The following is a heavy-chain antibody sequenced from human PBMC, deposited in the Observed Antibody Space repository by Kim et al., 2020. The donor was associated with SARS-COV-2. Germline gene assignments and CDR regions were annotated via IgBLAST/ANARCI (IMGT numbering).Heavy chain of an antibody. CDR2: IRSKANNYAT. CDR1: GFTFSGSA. D-gene: IGHD3-22*01. V-gene: IGHV3-73*01. Sequence: GGSLRLSCAASGFTFSGSAMHWVRQASGKGLEWVGRIRSKANNYATAYASSVKGRFTISSADSQTTAYLQMTSLKTEDTAVYYCTRVPPDYDKFYATFDIWGQRTLGTVSS. J-gene: IGHJ3*02. CDR3: TRVPPDYDKFYATFDI.